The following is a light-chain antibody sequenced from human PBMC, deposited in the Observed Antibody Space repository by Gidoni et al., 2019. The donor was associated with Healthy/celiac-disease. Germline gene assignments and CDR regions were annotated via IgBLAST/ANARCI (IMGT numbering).Light chain of an antibody. V-gene: IGLV6-57*01. Sequence: NFMLTQPPSVSDSPGKTVTISCTRSSGSIASNYVQGYQQRPGSSPTTVIYEDNQRPSGVPDRFSGSIDSSSNSTSLTISGLKTEDEADYYCQSYDSSNHWVFGGGTKLTVL. CDR1: SGSIASNY. J-gene: IGLJ3*02. CDR3: QSYDSSNHWV. CDR2: EDN.